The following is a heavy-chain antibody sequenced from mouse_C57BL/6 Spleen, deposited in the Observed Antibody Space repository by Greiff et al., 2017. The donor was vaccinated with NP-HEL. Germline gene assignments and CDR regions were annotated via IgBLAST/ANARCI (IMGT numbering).Heavy chain of an antibody. CDR2: ISSGSSTI. CDR1: GFTFSDYG. V-gene: IGHV5-17*01. CDR3: ARNYYGSSYSWYFDV. Sequence: DVKLVESGGGLVKPGGSLKLSCAASGFTFSDYGMHWVRQAPEKGLEWVAYISSGSSTIYYADTVKGRFTISRDNAKNTLFLQMTSLRSEDTAMYYFARNYYGSSYSWYFDVWGTGTTVTVSS. J-gene: IGHJ1*03. D-gene: IGHD1-1*01.